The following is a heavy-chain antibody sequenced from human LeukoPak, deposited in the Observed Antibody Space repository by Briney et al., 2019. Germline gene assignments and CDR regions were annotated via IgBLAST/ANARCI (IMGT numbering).Heavy chain of an antibody. CDR2: ISAYNGNT. V-gene: IGHV1-18*01. D-gene: IGHD2-21*02. Sequence: ASVKVSCKASGYTFTSYGINWVRQAPGQGLEWVGWISAYNGNTNYAQKLQGRVTMTTDTSTSTAYMELRSLRSDDTAVYYCARTTSTRGDCYHWGQGTLVTVSS. CDR1: GYTFTSYG. CDR3: ARTTSTRGDCYH. J-gene: IGHJ4*02.